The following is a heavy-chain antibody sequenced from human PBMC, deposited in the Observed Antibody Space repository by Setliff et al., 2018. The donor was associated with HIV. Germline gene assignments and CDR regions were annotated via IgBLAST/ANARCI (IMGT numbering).Heavy chain of an antibody. CDR2: IYYSGST. V-gene: IGHV4-39*01. CDR3: ARVSITYWYSIPTFYYYYMDV. CDR1: GGSISSSSYY. Sequence: SETLSLTCTVSGGSISSSSYYWGWIRQPPGKGPEWIGSIYYSGSTYYNPSLKSRVTISVDTSKNQYSLKLSSVTAADTAVYYCARVSITYWYSIPTFYYYYMDVWGKGTKVTVSS. D-gene: IGHD2-15*01. J-gene: IGHJ6*03.